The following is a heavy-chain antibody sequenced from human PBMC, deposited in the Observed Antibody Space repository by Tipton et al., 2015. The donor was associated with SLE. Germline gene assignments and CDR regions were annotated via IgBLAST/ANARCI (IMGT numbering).Heavy chain of an antibody. D-gene: IGHD6-19*01. CDR2: IYYSGST. J-gene: IGHJ4*02. CDR3: ARGIAVAGTFDY. Sequence: LSCTVSGGSISSGGYYWSWIRQHPGKGLEWIGYIYYSGSTNYNPSLKSRVTISVDTSKNQFSLKLSSVTAADTAVYYCARGIAVAGTFDYWGQGTLVTVSS. CDR1: GGSISSGGYY. V-gene: IGHV4-61*08.